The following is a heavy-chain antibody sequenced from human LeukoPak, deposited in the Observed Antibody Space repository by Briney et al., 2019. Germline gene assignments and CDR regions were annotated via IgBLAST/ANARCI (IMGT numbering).Heavy chain of an antibody. D-gene: IGHD1-7*01. CDR2: IYPGDSDT. V-gene: IGHV5-51*01. Sequence: GESLKISCKASGYSFPSYWIGWVRQMPGKGLEWMGIIYPGDSDTRYSPSFQGQVTISADKSINTAHLQWSSLKASDTAMYYCARGAAGTTPDYYYFGLDVWGQGTTVRVSS. CDR3: ARGAAGTTPDYYYFGLDV. CDR1: GYSFPSYW. J-gene: IGHJ6*02.